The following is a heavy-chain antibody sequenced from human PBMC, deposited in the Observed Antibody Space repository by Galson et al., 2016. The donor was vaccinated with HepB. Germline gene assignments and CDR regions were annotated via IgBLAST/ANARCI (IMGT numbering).Heavy chain of an antibody. CDR3: ARAHWFYYDSSGYFPAF. J-gene: IGHJ4*02. D-gene: IGHD3-22*01. Sequence: SLRLSCAASGFTFNSYWMRWVRQAPGEGLVWVSRINSDGGSPNYAESVKGRFTVSRDNAKNTLYLQMDRLRVADTAVYYCARAHWFYYDSSGYFPAFWGQGTLVTVSS. V-gene: IGHV3-74*01. CDR2: INSDGGSP. CDR1: GFTFNSYW.